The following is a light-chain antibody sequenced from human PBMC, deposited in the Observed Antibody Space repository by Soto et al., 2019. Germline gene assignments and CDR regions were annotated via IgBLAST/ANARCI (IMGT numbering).Light chain of an antibody. J-gene: IGLJ3*02. CDR2: LNSDGSH. Sequence: QPVLTQSPSASASLGASVKLTCTLSSGHSSYAIAWHQQQPEKGPRYLMKLNSDGSHSKGDGIPDRFSGSTSGAERYLTISSLQSEDEADYYCQTWGTGIHRWVFGGGTQLTVL. CDR3: QTWGTGIHRWV. CDR1: SGHSSYA. V-gene: IGLV4-69*01.